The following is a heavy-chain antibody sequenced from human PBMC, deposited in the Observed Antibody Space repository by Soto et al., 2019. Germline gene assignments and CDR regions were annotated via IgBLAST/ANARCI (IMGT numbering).Heavy chain of an antibody. Sequence: QVQLVESGGGVVQPGRSLRLSCAASGFTFSSYAMHWVRQAPGKGLEWVAVISYDGSNKYYADSVKGRFTISRDNSKNTMYLQMNSLRAEDTAVSYCERPARFLEWFEVYFDYWGQGTLVTVSS. CDR2: ISYDGSNK. CDR3: ERPARFLEWFEVYFDY. CDR1: GFTFSSYA. V-gene: IGHV3-30-3*01. D-gene: IGHD3-3*01. J-gene: IGHJ4*02.